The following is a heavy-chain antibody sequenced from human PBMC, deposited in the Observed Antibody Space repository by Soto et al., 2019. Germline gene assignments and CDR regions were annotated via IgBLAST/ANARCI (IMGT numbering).Heavy chain of an antibody. D-gene: IGHD5-12*01. Sequence: EVQLVESGGGLVKPGGSLRLSCAASAFTFSSYSMNWVRQAPGKGLEWVSSISSSSSYIYYADSVKGRFTISRDNAKNSLYLKMNSLRAEDTAVYYCAREYGGYDYYYYYYMDVWGKGTTVTVSS. CDR2: ISSSSSYI. V-gene: IGHV3-21*01. CDR3: AREYGGYDYYYYYYMDV. J-gene: IGHJ6*03. CDR1: AFTFSSYS.